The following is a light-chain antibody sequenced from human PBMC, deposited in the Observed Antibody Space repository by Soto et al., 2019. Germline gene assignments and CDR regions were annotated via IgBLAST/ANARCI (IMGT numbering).Light chain of an antibody. J-gene: IGLJ3*02. Sequence: QLVLTQSPSASASLGASVKLTCTLSSGHSSYAIAWHQQQPEKGPRYLMKLNSDGSHSKGDGIPDRFSGSSSGAERYLTIASRQSEDEADYYCQTWGTAIHGFGGGTKLTVL. CDR3: QTWGTAIHG. CDR1: SGHSSYA. V-gene: IGLV4-69*01. CDR2: LNSDGSH.